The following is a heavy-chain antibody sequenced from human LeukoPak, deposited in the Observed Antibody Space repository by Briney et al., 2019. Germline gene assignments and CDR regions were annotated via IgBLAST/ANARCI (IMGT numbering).Heavy chain of an antibody. V-gene: IGHV4-30-2*01. CDR2: IYHSGST. CDR3: ARSHYGSGSNYFDY. CDR1: GGSISSGGYS. J-gene: IGHJ4*02. D-gene: IGHD3-10*01. Sequence: PSETLSLTCAVSGGSISSGGYSWSWIRQPPGTGLEWIGYIYHSGSTYYNPSLKSRVTISVDRSKNQFSLKLSSVTAADTAVYYCARSHYGSGSNYFDYWGQGILVTVSS.